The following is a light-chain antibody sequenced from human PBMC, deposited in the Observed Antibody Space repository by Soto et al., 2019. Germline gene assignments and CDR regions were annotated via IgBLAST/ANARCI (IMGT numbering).Light chain of an antibody. CDR2: DVS. CDR1: SSDVGGYNY. CDR3: CSYAGSYRGVV. V-gene: IGLV2-11*01. J-gene: IGLJ2*01. Sequence: QSALTQPRSVSGSPGQSVTISCTGTSSDVGGYNYVSWYQQHPGKAPKLMIYDVSKRPSGVPDRFSGSKSGNTASLTLSGLQAEDEADYYCCSYAGSYRGVVFGGGTQLTVL.